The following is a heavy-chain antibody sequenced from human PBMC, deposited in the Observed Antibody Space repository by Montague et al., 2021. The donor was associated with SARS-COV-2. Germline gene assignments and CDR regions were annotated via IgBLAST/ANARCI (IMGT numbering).Heavy chain of an antibody. J-gene: IGHJ5*02. CDR3: AHKLYGINRRWFDP. V-gene: IGHV2-5*02. CDR1: GFSLTTRGVG. CDR2: IYWDDAK. Sequence: ALVKPTQTLTLTCTFSGFSLTTRGVGVGWIRQPPGKALERLALIYWDDAKHYSPSLKSRLTITKDTSKNQVVLTMTNMDPVDTATYYCAHKLYGINRRWFDPWGQGTLVAASS. D-gene: IGHD1-14*01.